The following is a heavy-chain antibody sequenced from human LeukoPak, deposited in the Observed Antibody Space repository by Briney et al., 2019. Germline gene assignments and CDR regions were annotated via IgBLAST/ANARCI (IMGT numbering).Heavy chain of an antibody. CDR1: GFTFSSYW. Sequence: GGSLRLSCAASGFTFSSYWMNWVRQAPGKGLEWIGHIKTKTDGGTTDYAAPVKGRFTISRDDSKNTLYLQVNSLKSEDTAVYYCTTDRLDNSGWSRGFDYWGQGTLVTVSS. V-gene: IGHV3-15*01. D-gene: IGHD6-19*01. CDR3: TTDRLDNSGWSRGFDY. J-gene: IGHJ4*02. CDR2: IKTKTDGGTT.